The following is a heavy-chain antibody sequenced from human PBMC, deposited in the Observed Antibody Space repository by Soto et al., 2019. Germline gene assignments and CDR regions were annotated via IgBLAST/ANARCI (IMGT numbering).Heavy chain of an antibody. CDR1: GYTFTSYG. Sequence: QVQLVQSGAEVKKPGASVKVPCKASGYTFTSYGFIWVRQAPGQGLEWMGGISAYNGNTNYAQKVQGRVTMTTDTSTTTAYRALRSLRSDDTAVYYCARDRGSYALDYWGQGTLVTVSS. CDR3: ARDRGSYALDY. D-gene: IGHD1-26*01. J-gene: IGHJ4*02. CDR2: ISAYNGNT. V-gene: IGHV1-18*01.